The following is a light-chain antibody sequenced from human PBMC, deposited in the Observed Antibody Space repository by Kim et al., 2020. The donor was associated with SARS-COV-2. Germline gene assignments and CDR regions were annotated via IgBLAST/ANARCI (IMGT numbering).Light chain of an antibody. Sequence: SSELTQDPAVSVALGQTVRITCQGDSLRSYYATWYQQKPGQAPIVVIYGKNNRPPGIPDRFSGSSSGKTASLTITGTQAGDEADYYCNSRDSNDNVVFGG. J-gene: IGLJ2*01. CDR1: SLRSYY. V-gene: IGLV3-19*01. CDR3: NSRDSNDNVV. CDR2: GKN.